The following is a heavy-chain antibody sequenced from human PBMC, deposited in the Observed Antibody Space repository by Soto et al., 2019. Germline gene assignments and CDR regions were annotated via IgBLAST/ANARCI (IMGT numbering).Heavy chain of an antibody. CDR1: GGTFSSYT. J-gene: IGHJ5*02. CDR2: FVPLFGSA. V-gene: IGHV1-69*01. Sequence: QVQLVQSGAEVKKPGSSVKVSCRASGGTFSSYTIVWVRQAPGQGLEWMGGFVPLFGSANIAQKFQGRVTITADASTSTAYMELSSLTSEDSATYYCAREDDSSGHYRWFDPWGQGTLVTVSS. D-gene: IGHD3-22*01. CDR3: AREDDSSGHYRWFDP.